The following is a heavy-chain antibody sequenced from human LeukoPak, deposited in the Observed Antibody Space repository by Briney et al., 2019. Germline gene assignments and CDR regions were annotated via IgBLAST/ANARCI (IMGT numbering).Heavy chain of an antibody. CDR2: INTDGSST. Sequence: GGSLRLSCAASGFTFSSYWMHWVRQAPGKGLVWVSRINTDGSSTSYADSVKGRFTISRDNAKNTLYLQMNSLRAEDTAVYYCARDQGSYDAFDIWGQGTMVTVSS. D-gene: IGHD1-26*01. CDR1: GFTFSSYW. V-gene: IGHV3-74*01. J-gene: IGHJ3*02. CDR3: ARDQGSYDAFDI.